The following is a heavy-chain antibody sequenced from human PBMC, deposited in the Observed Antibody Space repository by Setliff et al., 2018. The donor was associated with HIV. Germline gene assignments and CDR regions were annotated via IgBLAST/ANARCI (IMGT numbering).Heavy chain of an antibody. CDR2: IYHSGST. J-gene: IGHJ3*02. D-gene: IGHD6-19*01. CDR1: GASISSGGYY. V-gene: IGHV4-31*08. CDR3: ARVAVAGTTFDAFDI. Sequence: SETLSLTCTVSGASISSGGYYWTWIRQHPGKGLEWIGYIYHSGSTYYNPSLKSRVTISVDTSKNQFSLKLSSVTAADTAVYYCARVAVAGTTFDAFDIWGQGTMVTVSS.